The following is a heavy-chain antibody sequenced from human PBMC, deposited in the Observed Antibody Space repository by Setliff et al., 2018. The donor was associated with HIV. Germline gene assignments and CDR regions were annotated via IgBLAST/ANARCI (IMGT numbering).Heavy chain of an antibody. CDR2: INIKNGNT. Sequence: ASVKVSCKASGYIFSTSGISWVRQAPGQGLEWMGWINIKNGNTNYEQKLQGRVTMTRDTSMNTAYLEFSGLRSDDTAVYYCARQLSNSLDFWGQGAQVTVSS. V-gene: IGHV1-18*01. D-gene: IGHD7-27*01. CDR3: ARQLSNSLDF. J-gene: IGHJ4*02. CDR1: GYIFSTSG.